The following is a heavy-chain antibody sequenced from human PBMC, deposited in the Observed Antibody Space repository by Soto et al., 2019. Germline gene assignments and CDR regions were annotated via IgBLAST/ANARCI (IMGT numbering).Heavy chain of an antibody. Sequence: EVQLLDSGGGLVQPGGSLRLSCAASGFIFSDYAMTWVRQAPGEGLKWVSSISGSGDTTYYADSVKGRFTISRDNSKNTVSLQMNSLRTEDTAVYYCAKAIRFFYFFDHWGQGTLVTVSS. CDR3: AKAIRFFYFFDH. V-gene: IGHV3-23*01. D-gene: IGHD3-3*01. CDR2: ISGSGDTT. J-gene: IGHJ4*02. CDR1: GFIFSDYA.